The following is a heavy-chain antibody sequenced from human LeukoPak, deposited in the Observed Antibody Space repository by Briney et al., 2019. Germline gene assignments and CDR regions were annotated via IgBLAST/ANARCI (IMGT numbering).Heavy chain of an antibody. Sequence: PGGSLRLSCATSGFTFSDYYMSWIRQAPGKGLEWVSYISSSGSTIYYADSVKGRFTISGDNAKNSLYLQMNSLRAEDTAVYYCARDIRLTVPKAFDIWGQGTMVTVSS. CDR3: ARDIRLTVPKAFDI. D-gene: IGHD4-17*01. CDR2: ISSSGSTI. CDR1: GFTFSDYY. J-gene: IGHJ3*02. V-gene: IGHV3-11*04.